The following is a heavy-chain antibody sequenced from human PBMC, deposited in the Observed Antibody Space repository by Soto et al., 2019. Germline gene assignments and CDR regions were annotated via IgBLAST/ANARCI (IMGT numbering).Heavy chain of an antibody. D-gene: IGHD3-10*01. V-gene: IGHV4-59*01. CDR1: GGSLSNYY. J-gene: IGHJ5*02. CDR2: IYYSGTT. Sequence: QVQLQESGPGLVKPSETLSLTCTVSGGSLSNYYWRWVRQSPGQGLEWIGHIYYSGTTNYNPSPKSRVTISRDTSKNQCCLKLTSLTVADTAVYFWARGLNFYGLGTLKLDRWGQGTLVIVSS. CDR3: ARGLNFYGLGTLKLDR.